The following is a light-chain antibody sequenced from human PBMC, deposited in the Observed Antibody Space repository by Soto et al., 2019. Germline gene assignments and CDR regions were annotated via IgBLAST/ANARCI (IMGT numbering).Light chain of an antibody. Sequence: AIRMTQSPSSFSASTGDRVTITCRASQGFSSYLAWHQQKRGKAPNLLIYTASSLQGGVPSRFSGSGSGTDFTLTISCLQSEDFATYYCQQNYNYPQLTVGGGTRVEIK. CDR2: TAS. J-gene: IGKJ4*01. V-gene: IGKV1-8*01. CDR3: QQNYNYPQLT. CDR1: QGFSSY.